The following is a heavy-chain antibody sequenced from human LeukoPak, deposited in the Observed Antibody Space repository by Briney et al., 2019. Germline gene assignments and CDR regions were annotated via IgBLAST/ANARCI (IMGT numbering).Heavy chain of an antibody. CDR2: INHSEST. CDR1: GGSFSGYY. CDR3: ARSPKTRIHAPPPFSNWFDP. Sequence: PSETLSLTCAVYGGSFSGYYWSWIRQPPGKGLEWIGEINHSESTNYNPSLKSRVTISVDTSKDQFSLKLSSVTAADTAVYYCARSPKTRIHAPPPFSNWFDPWGQGTLVTVSS. V-gene: IGHV4-34*01. D-gene: IGHD3-3*02. J-gene: IGHJ5*02.